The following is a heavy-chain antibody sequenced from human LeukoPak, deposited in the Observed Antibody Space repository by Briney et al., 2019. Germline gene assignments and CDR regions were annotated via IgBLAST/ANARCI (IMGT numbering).Heavy chain of an antibody. D-gene: IGHD3-22*01. CDR1: GGSFSGYY. V-gene: IGHV4-34*01. CDR3: ARGAPDYYDSSGYYYVRWFDP. CDR2: INHSGST. Sequence: SETLSLTCAVYGGSFSGYYWSWIRQPPGKGLEWIGEINHSGSTNYNPSLKSRVTILVDTSKNQFSLKLSSVTAADTAVYYCARGAPDYYDSSGYYYVRWFDPWGQGTLVTVSS. J-gene: IGHJ5*02.